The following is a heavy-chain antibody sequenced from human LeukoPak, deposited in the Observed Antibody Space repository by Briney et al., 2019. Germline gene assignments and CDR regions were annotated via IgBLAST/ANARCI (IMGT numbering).Heavy chain of an antibody. CDR1: GFTFSSNW. CDR2: INSDGSST. V-gene: IGHV3-74*01. J-gene: IGHJ4*02. Sequence: GGSLRLSCVASGFTFSSNWMHWVRQAPGKGLVWVSRINSDGSSTSYADSVKGRFTISRDNAKNTLYLQMNSLRAEDTAVYFCAKDWVTTATVFEHWGQGTLVAVSS. CDR3: AKDWVTTATVFEH. D-gene: IGHD4-17*01.